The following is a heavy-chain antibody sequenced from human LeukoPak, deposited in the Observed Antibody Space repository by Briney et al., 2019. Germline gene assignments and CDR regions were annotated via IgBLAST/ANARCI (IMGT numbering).Heavy chain of an antibody. V-gene: IGHV4-61*01. CDR1: GGSVSSGSYY. CDR3: ARERYYDSSGPFDY. J-gene: IGHJ4*02. CDR2: IYYSGST. D-gene: IGHD3-22*01. Sequence: KASETLSLTCTVSGGSVSSGSYYWSWIRQPPGKGLEWIGYIYYSGSTNYNPSLKSRVTISVDTSKNQFSLKLSSVTAADTAVYYCARERYYDSSGPFDYWGQGTLVTVSS.